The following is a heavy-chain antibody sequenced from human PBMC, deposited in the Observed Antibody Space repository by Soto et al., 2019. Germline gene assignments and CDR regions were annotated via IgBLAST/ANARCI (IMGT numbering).Heavy chain of an antibody. CDR2: MNPNSGNT. Sequence: ASVKVSCKASVYTFTSYDINCVRQATGQGLEWMGWMNPNSGNTGYAQKFQGRVTMTRNTSISTAYMELSSLRSEDTAVYYCARVHLPLDYYYGMDVWGQGTTVTVSS. CDR1: VYTFTSYD. V-gene: IGHV1-8*01. CDR3: ARVHLPLDYYYGMDV. J-gene: IGHJ6*02.